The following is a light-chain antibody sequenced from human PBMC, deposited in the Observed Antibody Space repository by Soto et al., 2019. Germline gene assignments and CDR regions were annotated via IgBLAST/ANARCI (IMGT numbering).Light chain of an antibody. CDR1: QSVSSN. Sequence: EIVMTPSPATLSVSPGERATLSCRASQSVSSNLAWYQQKPGQAPRLLIYGASTRATGIPARFSGSGSGTEFTLTISSLQSEDCAVYYCQQYNDRRTFGQGTKLEIK. V-gene: IGKV3-15*01. CDR2: GAS. J-gene: IGKJ2*01. CDR3: QQYNDRRT.